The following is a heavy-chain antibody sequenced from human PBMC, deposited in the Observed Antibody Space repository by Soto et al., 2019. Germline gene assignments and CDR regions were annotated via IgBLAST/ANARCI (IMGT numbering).Heavy chain of an antibody. D-gene: IGHD6-13*01. V-gene: IGHV4-38-2*02. CDR2: IYYTGRT. CDR1: GYFMTNGNY. Sequence: GPGPIRASETLSLTCAVSGYFMTNGNYWGWIRQSPGKGLEWIGSIYYTGRTYYNPSLKSRVTMSVDTSKNQFSLKLTSVTAADTAVYYWARDRAAVASTFDYWGPGTLVTVSS. J-gene: IGHJ4*02. CDR3: ARDRAAVASTFDY.